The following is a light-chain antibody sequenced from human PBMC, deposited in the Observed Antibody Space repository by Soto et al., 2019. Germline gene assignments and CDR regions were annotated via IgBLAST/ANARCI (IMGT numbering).Light chain of an antibody. V-gene: IGKV3-11*01. CDR3: QQRSNWPPAIT. Sequence: EIVMTQSPFTLSVSPGERATLSCRASQSVANSYLAWYQQKPGQAPRLLIFGASTRAAGIPARFSGSGSGTDFTLTISSLEPEDFAVYYCQQRSNWPPAITFGQGTKVDI. CDR1: QSVANSY. J-gene: IGKJ1*01. CDR2: GAS.